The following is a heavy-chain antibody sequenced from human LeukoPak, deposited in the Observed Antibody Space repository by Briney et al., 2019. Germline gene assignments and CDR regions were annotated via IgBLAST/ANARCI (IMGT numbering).Heavy chain of an antibody. D-gene: IGHD1-20*01. V-gene: IGHV4-59*01. Sequence: PSETLSLTCTVSGGSISSYYWNWIRQPPGKGLEWIGYIYNIGSTNYNPSLKSRVTISVDTSRKQVSLILSSVTAADTAVYYCARDSGVTGSSDAFDIWGQGTMVTVSS. J-gene: IGHJ3*02. CDR3: ARDSGVTGSSDAFDI. CDR2: IYNIGST. CDR1: GGSISSYY.